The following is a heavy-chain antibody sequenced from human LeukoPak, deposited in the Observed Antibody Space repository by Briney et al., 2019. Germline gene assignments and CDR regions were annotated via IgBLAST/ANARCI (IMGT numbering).Heavy chain of an antibody. V-gene: IGHV1-2*02. D-gene: IGHD6-19*01. CDR2: INPNSGGT. CDR1: GYTFTVYF. CDR3: ARGSAGYSSGLSREGYFDY. Sequence: GASVKVSCKASGYTFTVYFMHWVRQAPGQGLEWMGWINPNSGGTNYAQKFQGRVTMTRDTSISTAYMELSRLRSDDTAVYYCARGSAGYSSGLSREGYFDYWGQGTLVTVSS. J-gene: IGHJ4*02.